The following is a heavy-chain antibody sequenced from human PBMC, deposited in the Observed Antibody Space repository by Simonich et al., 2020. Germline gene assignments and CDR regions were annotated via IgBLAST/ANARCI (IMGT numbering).Heavy chain of an antibody. CDR3: ARKRFLEWFFDY. J-gene: IGHJ4*02. CDR2: ISISSSYI. CDR1: GFTFSSYS. Sequence: EVQLVESGGGLVKPGGSLRLSCAASGFTFSSYSMNWVRQAPGKGLEGVSSISISSSYIYYAESVKGRLTISRDNAKNSLYLQMNSLRAEDTAVYYCARKRFLEWFFDYWGQGTLVTVSS. D-gene: IGHD3-3*01. V-gene: IGHV3-21*01.